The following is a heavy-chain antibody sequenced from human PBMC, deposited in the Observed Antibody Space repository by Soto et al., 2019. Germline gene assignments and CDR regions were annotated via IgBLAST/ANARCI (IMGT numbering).Heavy chain of an antibody. CDR1: GGSISSGGYS. Sequence: SETLSLTCAVSGGSISSGGYSWSWIRQPPGKGLEWIGYIYYSGSTNYNPSLKSRVTISVDTSKNQFSLKLSSVTAADTAVYYCARGALNYYDSSGYYWALYFQHWGQGTLVTVSS. CDR2: IYYSGST. V-gene: IGHV4-61*08. J-gene: IGHJ1*01. D-gene: IGHD3-22*01. CDR3: ARGALNYYDSSGYYWALYFQH.